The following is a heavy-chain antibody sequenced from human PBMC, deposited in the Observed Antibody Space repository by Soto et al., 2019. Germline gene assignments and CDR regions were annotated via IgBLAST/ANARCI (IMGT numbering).Heavy chain of an antibody. J-gene: IGHJ4*02. V-gene: IGHV1-18*01. Sequence: ASVKVSCKTSGYTFTSYGISWVRQAPGQGLEWMGWITTEKGKTNYAQKFQGRVTMTTDTSTSTGYMELRSLRSDDTAVYYCATRSPAFDYWGQGTLVTVSS. CDR2: ITTEKGKT. CDR3: ATRSPAFDY. CDR1: GYTFTSYG.